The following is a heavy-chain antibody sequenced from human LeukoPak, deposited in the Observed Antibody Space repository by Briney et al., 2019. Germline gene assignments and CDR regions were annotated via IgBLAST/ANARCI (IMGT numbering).Heavy chain of an antibody. V-gene: IGHV1-2*02. CDR1: GYTFTGYY. CDR2: INPNSGST. J-gene: IGHJ6*02. Sequence: ASVKVSCKASGYTFTGYYMHWVRQAPGQGLEWMGWINPNSGSTNYAQKFQGRVTMTRDTSISTAYMELSRLRSDDTAVYYCAREEIAARPYYYYGMDVWGQGTTVTVSS. D-gene: IGHD6-6*01. CDR3: AREEIAARPYYYYGMDV.